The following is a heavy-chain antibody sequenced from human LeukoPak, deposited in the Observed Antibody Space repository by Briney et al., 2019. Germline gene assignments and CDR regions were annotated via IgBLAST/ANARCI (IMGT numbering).Heavy chain of an antibody. CDR3: ARESMAIGIVGATTPSGNWFDP. CDR2: IYYSGST. CDR1: GGSISSYY. V-gene: IGHV4-59*01. Sequence: PSETLSLTCTVSGGSISSYYWSWIRQPPGKGLEWIGYIYYSGSTNYNPSLKSRVTISVDTSKNQFSLKLGSVTAADTAVYYCARESMAIGIVGATTPSGNWFDPWGQGTLVTVSS. J-gene: IGHJ5*02. D-gene: IGHD1-26*01.